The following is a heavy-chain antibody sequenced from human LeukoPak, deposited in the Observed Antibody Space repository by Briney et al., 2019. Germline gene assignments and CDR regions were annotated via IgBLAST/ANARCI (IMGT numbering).Heavy chain of an antibody. D-gene: IGHD2-15*01. V-gene: IGHV3-23*01. CDR3: AKEAQGIHCSGGRCWSELDY. Sequence: GGSLRHSRAISGFTFAIFVGSGVPEAPGERLEWGSTIRGRGNVTHYADSVWGRFTISRDKTTNTLYLQMNSLTAEDTAVYHCAKEAQGIHCSGGRCWSELDYWGQGTLVTVSS. CDR2: IRGRGNVT. CDR1: GFTFAIFV. J-gene: IGHJ4*02.